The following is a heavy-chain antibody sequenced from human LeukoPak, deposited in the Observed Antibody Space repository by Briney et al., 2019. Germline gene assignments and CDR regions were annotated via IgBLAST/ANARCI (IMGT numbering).Heavy chain of an antibody. D-gene: IGHD3-10*01. J-gene: IGHJ5*02. CDR2: IYYSGST. CDR3: ARGGYYGSGNDFRFDP. CDR1: GGSISSYY. Sequence: SETPSLTCTVSGGSISSYYWSWIRQPPGKGLEWIGYIYYSGSTNYNPSLKSRVTISVDTSKTQFSLKLSSVTAADTAVYYCARGGYYGSGNDFRFDPWGQGTLVTVSS. V-gene: IGHV4-59*01.